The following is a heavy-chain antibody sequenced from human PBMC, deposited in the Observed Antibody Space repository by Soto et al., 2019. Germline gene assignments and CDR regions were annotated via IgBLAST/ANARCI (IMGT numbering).Heavy chain of an antibody. Sequence: LRLSCAASGFTFSDYYMSWIRQAPGKGLEWVSYISSSSSYTNYADSVKGRFAISRDNAKNSLYLQMNSLRAEDTAVYYCARDLSPYGDYYFNWFDPWGQGTLVTVSS. CDR1: GFTFSDYY. D-gene: IGHD4-17*01. CDR3: ARDLSPYGDYYFNWFDP. CDR2: ISSSSSYT. V-gene: IGHV3-11*06. J-gene: IGHJ5*02.